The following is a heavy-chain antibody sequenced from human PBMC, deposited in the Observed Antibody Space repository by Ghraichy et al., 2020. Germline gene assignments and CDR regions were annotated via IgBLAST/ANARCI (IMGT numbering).Heavy chain of an antibody. D-gene: IGHD3-3*01. V-gene: IGHV3-48*01. J-gene: IGHJ6*02. CDR3: ARDLGETYYDFWSGPWGYYYYGMDV. CDR2: ISSSSSTI. CDR1: GFTFSSYS. Sequence: GGSLRLSCAASGFTFSSYSMNWVRQAPGKGLEWVSYISSSSSTIYYADSVKGRFTISRDNAKNSLYLQMNSLRAEDTAVYYCARDLGETYYDFWSGPWGYYYYGMDVWGQGTTVTVSS.